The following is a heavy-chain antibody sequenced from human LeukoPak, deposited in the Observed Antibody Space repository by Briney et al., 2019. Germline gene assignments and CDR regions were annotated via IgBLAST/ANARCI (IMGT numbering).Heavy chain of an antibody. J-gene: IGHJ4*02. V-gene: IGHV3-30*04. Sequence: GGSLRLSCAASGFTFSSYAVHWVRQAPGKGLEWVAVISYDGSNKYYADSVKGRFTISRDNSKNTLYLQMNSLRAEDTAVYYCAKDRSEMNYFDYWGQGTLVTVSS. CDR3: AKDRSEMNYFDY. CDR2: ISYDGSNK. D-gene: IGHD3-16*02. CDR1: GFTFSSYA.